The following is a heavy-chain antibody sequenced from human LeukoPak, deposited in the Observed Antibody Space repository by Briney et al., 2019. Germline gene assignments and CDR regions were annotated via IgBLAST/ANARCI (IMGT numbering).Heavy chain of an antibody. CDR2: IRFDGSNK. CDR3: ARDGGRNFDH. CDR1: GFTFSSYG. J-gene: IGHJ4*02. V-gene: IGHV3-30*02. Sequence: GGSLRLSCAASGFTFSSYGMHWVRQAPGKGLEWVAFIRFDGSNKYYADSVKGRFTISRDNSKNTLNLQMDSLRAEDTAVYYCARDGGRNFDHWGQGTLVTVSS.